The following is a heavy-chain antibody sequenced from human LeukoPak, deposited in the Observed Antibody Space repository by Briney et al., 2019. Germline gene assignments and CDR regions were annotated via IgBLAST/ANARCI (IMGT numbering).Heavy chain of an antibody. Sequence: SETLSLTCAVYGGSFNDYYWSWIRQPPGKGLEWIGEINHSGSTNYNPSLKSRVIISVDTSKNQFPLKLSSVTAADTAVYYCARGYSSRWFNSYYFDFWGQGTLVTVSS. CDR1: GGSFNDYY. CDR2: INHSGST. V-gene: IGHV4-34*01. J-gene: IGHJ4*02. CDR3: ARGYSSRWFNSYYFDF. D-gene: IGHD6-13*01.